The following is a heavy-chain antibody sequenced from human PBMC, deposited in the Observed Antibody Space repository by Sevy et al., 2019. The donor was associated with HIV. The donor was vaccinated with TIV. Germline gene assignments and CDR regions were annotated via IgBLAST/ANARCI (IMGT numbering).Heavy chain of an antibody. CDR1: GLRFSDYG. Sequence: GGSQRLSCTASGLRFSDYGMHWVRQAPGKGLEWVAFIWNDGSDRYYADSVKGRFTISRDNSKNILYLQMSSLRLEDTALYYCAKNTAAVGVGGLDYWGQGTLVTVSS. D-gene: IGHD6-13*01. V-gene: IGHV3-30*02. CDR3: AKNTAAVGVGGLDY. J-gene: IGHJ4*02. CDR2: IWNDGSDR.